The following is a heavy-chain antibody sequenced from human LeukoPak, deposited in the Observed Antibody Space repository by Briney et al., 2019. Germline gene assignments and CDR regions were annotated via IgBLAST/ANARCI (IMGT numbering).Heavy chain of an antibody. CDR2: INSDGSST. D-gene: IGHD6-13*01. CDR1: GFTFSSYW. Sequence: GGSLRLSCAASGFTFSSYWMQWVRQVPGKGLLWVSRINSDGSSTSYADSVKGRFTISRDNAKNTVYLQMNSLRVEDTAVYYCARSTRGGSSSYWGQGTLVTVSS. J-gene: IGHJ4*02. V-gene: IGHV3-74*01. CDR3: ARSTRGGSSSY.